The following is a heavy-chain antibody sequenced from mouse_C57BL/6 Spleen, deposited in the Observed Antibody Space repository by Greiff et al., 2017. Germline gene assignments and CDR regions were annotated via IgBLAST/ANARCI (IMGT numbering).Heavy chain of an antibody. CDR3: ARHWGYGSSYENFDV. CDR1: GFTFSSYG. Sequence: EVMLVESGGDLVKPGGSLKLSCAASGFTFSSYGMSWVRQTPDKRLEWVATISSGGSYTYYPDSVKGRFTISRDNAKNTLYLQMSSLKSEDTAMYYCARHWGYGSSYENFDVWGTGTTVTVSS. CDR2: ISSGGSYT. D-gene: IGHD1-1*01. J-gene: IGHJ1*03. V-gene: IGHV5-6*01.